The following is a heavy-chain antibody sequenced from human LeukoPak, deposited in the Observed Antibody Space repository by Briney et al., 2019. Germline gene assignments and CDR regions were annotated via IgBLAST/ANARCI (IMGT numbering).Heavy chain of an antibody. V-gene: IGHV4-39*07. Sequence: SETLSLTCTVSGGSISTSSYYWGWIRQPPGKGLQWIGSIHHSGSTYYNPSLKSRVTVSVDTSKNQFSLKLSSVTAAGTAVYYCARTSSSGLVGGYYFDYWGQGTLVTVSS. D-gene: IGHD6-19*01. CDR1: GGSISTSSYY. CDR2: IHHSGST. J-gene: IGHJ4*02. CDR3: ARTSSSGLVGGYYFDY.